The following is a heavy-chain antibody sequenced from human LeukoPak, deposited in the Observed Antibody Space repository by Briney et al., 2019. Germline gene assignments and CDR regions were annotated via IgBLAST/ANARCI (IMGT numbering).Heavy chain of an antibody. CDR2: ADHNGGT. Sequence: SETLSLTCAVNGGSFRGYYWTWIRQPPGKGLEWIGEADHNGGTNYSPSLKSRITISVDTSKNQFSLKLNSVTAADTAVYFCARGIVLTGYASFDYWGQGTPATVSS. CDR1: GGSFRGYY. D-gene: IGHD2-8*02. CDR3: ARGIVLTGYASFDY. V-gene: IGHV4-34*01. J-gene: IGHJ4*02.